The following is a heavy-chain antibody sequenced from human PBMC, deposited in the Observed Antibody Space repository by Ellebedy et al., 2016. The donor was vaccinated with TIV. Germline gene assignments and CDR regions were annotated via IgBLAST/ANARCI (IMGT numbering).Heavy chain of an antibody. Sequence: MPGGFLRLSCTVSGASISSYYWSWNRQPPGKGLEWIGYIYYSGSTNYNPSLKSRVTISVDTSKTQFSLKLSSVTAADTAVYYCASESNSGYFDYWGQGILVTVSS. CDR1: GASISSYY. CDR3: ASESNSGYFDY. CDR2: IYYSGST. D-gene: IGHD4-11*01. V-gene: IGHV4-59*08. J-gene: IGHJ4*02.